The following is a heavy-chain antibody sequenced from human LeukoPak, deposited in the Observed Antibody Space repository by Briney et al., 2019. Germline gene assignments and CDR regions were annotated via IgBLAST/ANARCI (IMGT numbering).Heavy chain of an antibody. Sequence: GGSLRLSCAASGFTFSSYGMSWVRQAPGKGLEWVSAISGSGGSTYYADSVKGRFTISRDNSKNTLYLQMNSLRAEDTAVYYCASSSSRISSDYGGQGTLVTVSS. D-gene: IGHD2-15*01. CDR1: GFTFSSYG. J-gene: IGHJ4*02. V-gene: IGHV3-23*01. CDR3: ASSSSRISSDY. CDR2: ISGSGGST.